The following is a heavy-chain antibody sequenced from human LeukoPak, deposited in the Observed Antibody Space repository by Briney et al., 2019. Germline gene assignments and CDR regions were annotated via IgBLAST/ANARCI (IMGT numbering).Heavy chain of an antibody. J-gene: IGHJ4*02. D-gene: IGHD5-18*01. CDR3: ASGYSYGYFGY. CDR1: GFTFSTYA. Sequence: GGSLRLSCAASGFTFSTYAMSWVRQAPGKGLEWVSAISGSGITTHFADSVKGRFTISRDNFKNTVSLQMNSLRAEDTAVYYCASGYSYGYFGYWGQGTLVTVSS. V-gene: IGHV3-23*01. CDR2: ISGSGITT.